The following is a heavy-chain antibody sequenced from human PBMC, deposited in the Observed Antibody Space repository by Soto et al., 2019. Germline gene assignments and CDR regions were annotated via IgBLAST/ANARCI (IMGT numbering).Heavy chain of an antibody. CDR2: IYWDDDK. Sequence: QITLNESGPTVVKPAETLTLTCTFSGFSLTTSGVGVGWIRQSPGKAPEWLALIYWDDDKRYSASLKSRLTIPKDPPKNQVVLTMASVDPADTATYYCAHRILRTVFGLVTTTAIYFDFWGQGTPVVVSS. D-gene: IGHD3-3*01. J-gene: IGHJ4*02. V-gene: IGHV2-5*02. CDR1: GFSLTTSGVG. CDR3: AHRILRTVFGLVTTTAIYFDF.